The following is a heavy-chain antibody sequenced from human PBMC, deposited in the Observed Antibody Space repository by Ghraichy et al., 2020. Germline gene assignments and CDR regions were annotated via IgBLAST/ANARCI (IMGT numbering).Heavy chain of an antibody. CDR2: IFGSVTGT. J-gene: IGHJ4*02. CDR1: GFTFSNYA. CDR3: AKAGYSSGWYVH. Sequence: GALNISCAASGFTFSNYAMAWVRQAPGKGLQWVSSIFGSVTGTYYADSVKGRFTISRDNSKNTLYLEMNSLRVVDTALYYCAKAGYSSGWYVHWGQGTLVTVSS. V-gene: IGHV3-23*01. D-gene: IGHD6-19*01.